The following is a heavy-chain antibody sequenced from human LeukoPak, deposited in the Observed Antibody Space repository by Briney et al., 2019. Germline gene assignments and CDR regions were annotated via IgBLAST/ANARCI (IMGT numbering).Heavy chain of an antibody. CDR2: ISGTSSYI. V-gene: IGHV3-21*01. D-gene: IGHD3-10*01. CDR1: GFTFSSYR. CDR3: ARSMVRGGYAFDI. J-gene: IGHJ3*02. Sequence: GGSLRLSCVASGFTFSSYRMDWVRQAPGKGLEWVSSISGTSSYIYYADSVKGRFTISRDNAKNSLYLQMNSLRDEDTAVYYCARSMVRGGYAFDIWGQGTMVTVSS.